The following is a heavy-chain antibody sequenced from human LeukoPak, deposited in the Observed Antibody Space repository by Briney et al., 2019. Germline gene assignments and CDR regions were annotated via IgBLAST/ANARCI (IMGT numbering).Heavy chain of an antibody. V-gene: IGHV3-21*01. CDR3: ARFGRDSSSWYALDY. J-gene: IGHJ4*02. CDR1: GFTFSSYS. CDR2: ISSSSGDI. D-gene: IGHD6-13*01. Sequence: GGSLRLSCAASGFTFSSYSMNWVRQAPGKGPEWVSSISSSSGDIYYADSVKGRFTISRDNAKNSLYLQMNSLRAEDTAVYYCARFGRDSSSWYALDYWGQGTLVTVST.